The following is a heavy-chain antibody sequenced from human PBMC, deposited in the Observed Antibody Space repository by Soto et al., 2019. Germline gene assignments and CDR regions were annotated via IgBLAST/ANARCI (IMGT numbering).Heavy chain of an antibody. CDR1: GFTFSSYS. CDR2: ISSSSSTI. D-gene: IGHD6-6*01. V-gene: IGHV3-48*02. J-gene: IGHJ6*02. CDR3: ARDPKYSSSSSDDPYYYYGMDV. Sequence: EVQLVESGGGLVQPGGSLRLSCAASGFTFSSYSMNWVRQAPGKGLEWVSYISSSSSTIYYADSVKGRFTISRDNAKISLYLQMNSLRDEHTAVYYYARDPKYSSSSSDDPYYYYGMDVWGQGTTVTVSS.